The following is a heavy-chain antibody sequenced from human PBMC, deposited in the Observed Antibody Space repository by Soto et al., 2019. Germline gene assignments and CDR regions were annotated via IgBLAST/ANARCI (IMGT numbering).Heavy chain of an antibody. V-gene: IGHV3-21*01. J-gene: IGHJ1*01. Sequence: PGGSLRLSCAASGFTFSSYSMNWVRQAPWKGLEWVSSISSSSSYIYYADSVKGRFTISRDNAKNSLYLQLNSLRPEDTAVYYCARDFAGYSSGWSSPGYWGQGTLVTVSS. CDR2: ISSSSSYI. CDR1: GFTFSSYS. CDR3: ARDFAGYSSGWSSPGY. D-gene: IGHD6-19*01.